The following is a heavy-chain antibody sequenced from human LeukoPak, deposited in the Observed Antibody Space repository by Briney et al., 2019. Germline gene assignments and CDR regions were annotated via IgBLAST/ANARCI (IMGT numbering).Heavy chain of an antibody. Sequence: GGSLRLSCAASGFIFSNYWMHWVRQAPGKGLVWVSLIHSDGGTTNYADSVKGRFTISRDNAKNTPYLQMNSLRVEGTAVYYCARDTYSIAEWGQGTLVTVSS. CDR2: IHSDGGTT. CDR1: GFIFSNYW. D-gene: IGHD1-26*01. J-gene: IGHJ4*02. CDR3: ARDTYSIAE. V-gene: IGHV3-74*01.